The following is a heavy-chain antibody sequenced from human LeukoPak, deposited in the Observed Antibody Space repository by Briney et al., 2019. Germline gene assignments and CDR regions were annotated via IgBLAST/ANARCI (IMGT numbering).Heavy chain of an antibody. CDR1: GYTFTGYY. Sequence: GASVKVSCKASGYTFTGYYMHWVRQAPGQGLEWMGRINPNSGGTNYAQKFQGRVTMTRDTSISTAYMELSRLRSDDTAVYYCVRGGKNYYDSSGYYSLFDYWGQGTLVTVSS. CDR2: INPNSGGT. D-gene: IGHD3-22*01. CDR3: VRGGKNYYDSSGYYSLFDY. V-gene: IGHV1-2*06. J-gene: IGHJ4*02.